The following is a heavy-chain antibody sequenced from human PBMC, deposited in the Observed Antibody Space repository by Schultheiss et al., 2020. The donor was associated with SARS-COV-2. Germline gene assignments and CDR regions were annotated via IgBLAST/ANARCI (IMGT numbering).Heavy chain of an antibody. V-gene: IGHV1-18*01. Sequence: ASVKVSCEASGYTFTNYGISWVRQAPGQGLEWMGWIIPYNGNTNYAQKFQGRVTITRDTSASTAYMELSSLRSEDTAVYYCARESYGSGSSDYWGQGTLVTVSS. CDR3: ARESYGSGSSDY. CDR1: GYTFTNYG. D-gene: IGHD3-10*01. J-gene: IGHJ4*02. CDR2: IIPYNGNT.